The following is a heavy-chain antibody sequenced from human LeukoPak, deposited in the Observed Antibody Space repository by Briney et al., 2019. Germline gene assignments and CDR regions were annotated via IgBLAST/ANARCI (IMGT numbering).Heavy chain of an antibody. Sequence: SETLSLTCTVSGYSISSGYYWGWIRQPPGKGLEWIGSIYHSGSTYYNPSLKSRVTISVDTSKNQFPLKLSSVTAADTAVYYCARGGWYFDYWGQGTLVTVSS. CDR1: GYSISSGYY. J-gene: IGHJ4*02. CDR2: IYHSGST. V-gene: IGHV4-38-2*02. CDR3: ARGGWYFDY. D-gene: IGHD6-19*01.